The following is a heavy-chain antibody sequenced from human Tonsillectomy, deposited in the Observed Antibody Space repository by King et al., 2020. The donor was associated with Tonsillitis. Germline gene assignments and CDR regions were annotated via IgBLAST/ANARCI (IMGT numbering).Heavy chain of an antibody. CDR3: AKDMYYDILTGYSAFDN. D-gene: IGHD3-9*01. J-gene: IGHJ3*02. V-gene: IGHV3-23*03. CDR2: IYSGGSST. CDR1: GFTFSSYA. Sequence: VQLVESGGGLVQPGGSLRLSCAASGFTFSSYAMSWVRQAPGKGLEWVSVIYSGGSSTYYADSVKGRFTISRDNSKNTLYLQMNSLRAEDTAVYYCAKDMYYDILTGYSAFDNWGQGTMVTVSS.